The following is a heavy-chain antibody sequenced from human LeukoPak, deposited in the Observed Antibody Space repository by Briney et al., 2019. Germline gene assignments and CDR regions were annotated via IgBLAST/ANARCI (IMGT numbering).Heavy chain of an antibody. J-gene: IGHJ6*03. CDR3: ARLVKYDYYYYVDV. V-gene: IGHV5-51*01. D-gene: IGHD6-6*01. CDR2: IYPGDSDT. Sequence: GESLKISCKGSGYSFTNYWIGWARQMPGKGLEWMGLIYPGDSDTRYSPSFQGQVTISADKSISTAYLQWSSLRASDTAMYYCARLVKYDYYYYVDVWGKGTTVTISS. CDR1: GYSFTNYW.